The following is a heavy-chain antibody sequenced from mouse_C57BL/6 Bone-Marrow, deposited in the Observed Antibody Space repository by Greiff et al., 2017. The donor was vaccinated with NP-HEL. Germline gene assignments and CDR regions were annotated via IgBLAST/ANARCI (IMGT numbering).Heavy chain of an antibody. J-gene: IGHJ3*01. CDR2: IFPGSGST. Sequence: VQLQQSGPELVKPGASVKISCKASGYTFTDYYLNWVKQRPGQGLEWIGWIFPGSGSTYYNEKFKGKATLTVDKSSSTAYMLLSSLTSEDSAFYFCARRGDYDGWFAYWGQGTLVTVSA. CDR1: GYTFTDYY. CDR3: ARRGDYDGWFAY. D-gene: IGHD2-4*01. V-gene: IGHV1-75*01.